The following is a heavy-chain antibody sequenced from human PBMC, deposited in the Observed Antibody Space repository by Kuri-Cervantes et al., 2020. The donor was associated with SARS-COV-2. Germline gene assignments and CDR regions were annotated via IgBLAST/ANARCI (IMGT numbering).Heavy chain of an antibody. D-gene: IGHD6-13*01. CDR2: IRYDGSNK. Sequence: GGSLRLSCAASGFTFSSYGMHWVRQAPGKGLEWVAFIRYDGSNKYYADSVKGRFTISRDNSKNTLYLQMNSLRAEDTAVYYCASQMIAADKSYYYYYYMDVWGKGTTVTVSS. V-gene: IGHV3-30*02. CDR1: GFTFSSYG. CDR3: ASQMIAADKSYYYYYYMDV. J-gene: IGHJ6*03.